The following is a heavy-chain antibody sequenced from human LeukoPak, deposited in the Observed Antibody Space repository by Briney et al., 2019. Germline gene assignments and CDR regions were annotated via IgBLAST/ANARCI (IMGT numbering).Heavy chain of an antibody. CDR1: GYTFTSYD. V-gene: IGHV1-8*03. CDR3: ARLYRGPGRFLEWLPSDPYYYYYYYMDV. D-gene: IGHD3-3*01. J-gene: IGHJ6*03. CDR2: MNPNSGNT. Sequence: GASVKVSCKASGYTFTSYDINWVRQATGQGLEWMGWMNPNSGNTGYAQKFQGRVTITRNTSISTAYMELSSLRSEDTAVYYCARLYRGPGRFLEWLPSDPYYYYYYYMDVWGKGTTVTVSS.